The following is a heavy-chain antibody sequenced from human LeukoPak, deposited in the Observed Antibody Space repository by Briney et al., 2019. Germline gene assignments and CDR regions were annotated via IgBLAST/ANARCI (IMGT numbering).Heavy chain of an antibody. Sequence: PSETLSLTCAVSGGSISSGGYSWSWIRQPPGKGLEWIGYIYHSGSTYYNPSLKSRLTISVDRSKNQFSLKLSSVTAADTAVYYCARGGINSLPPLRNWGQGTLVTVSS. CDR2: IYHSGST. CDR1: GGSISSGGYS. CDR3: ARGGINSLPPLRN. D-gene: IGHD2-21*01. V-gene: IGHV4-30-2*01. J-gene: IGHJ4*02.